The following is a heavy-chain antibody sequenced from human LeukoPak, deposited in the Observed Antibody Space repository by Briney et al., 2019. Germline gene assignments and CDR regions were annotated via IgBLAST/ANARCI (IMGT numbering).Heavy chain of an antibody. D-gene: IGHD1-26*01. J-gene: IGHJ5*02. Sequence: PSETLSLTCTVSGYSISSGYYWGWIRQPPGKGLEWIGSIYHSGSTYYNPSLKSRVTISVDTSKNQFSLKLSSVTAADTAVYYCARDGSGSYFLYNWFDPWGQGTLVTVSS. CDR1: GYSISSGYY. V-gene: IGHV4-38-2*02. CDR3: ARDGSGSYFLYNWFDP. CDR2: IYHSGST.